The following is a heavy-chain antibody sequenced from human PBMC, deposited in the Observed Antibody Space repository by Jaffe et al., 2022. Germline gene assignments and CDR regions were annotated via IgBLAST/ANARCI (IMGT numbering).Heavy chain of an antibody. CDR3: ARALGREWYGHWYFDL. Sequence: QVQLVQSGAEVKKPGASVKVSCKASGYTFTSYYMHWVRQAPGQGLEWMGIINPSGGSTSYAQKFQGRVTMTRDTSTSTVYMELSSLRSEDTAVYYCARALGREWYGHWYFDLWGRGTLVTVSS. D-gene: IGHD2-8*01. V-gene: IGHV1-46*03. J-gene: IGHJ2*01. CDR1: GYTFTSYY. CDR2: INPSGGST.